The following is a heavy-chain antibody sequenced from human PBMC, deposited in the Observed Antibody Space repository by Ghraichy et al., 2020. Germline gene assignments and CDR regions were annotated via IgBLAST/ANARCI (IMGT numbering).Heavy chain of an antibody. V-gene: IGHV1-69*13. CDR2: IIPIFGTA. D-gene: IGHD4-17*01. J-gene: IGHJ6*02. CDR3: ARTPYGDYYYYYGMDV. CDR1: GGTFSSYA. Sequence: SVKVSCKASGGTFSSYAISWVRQVPGQGLEWMGGIIPIFGTANYAQKFQGRVTITADESTSTAYMELSSLRSEDTAVYYCARTPYGDYYYYYGMDVWGQGTTVTVSS.